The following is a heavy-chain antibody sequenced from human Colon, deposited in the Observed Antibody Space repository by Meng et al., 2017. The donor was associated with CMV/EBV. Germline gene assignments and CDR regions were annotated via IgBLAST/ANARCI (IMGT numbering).Heavy chain of an antibody. CDR1: GFTLNTFA. J-gene: IGHJ4*02. CDR2: VSYDGSNQ. Sequence: GESLKLSCTVSGFTLNTFAMHWVRQAPGKGLEGVADVSYDGSNQHYADSVKGRFTISRDTAKNTLYLQMNSLRGADTADYYCARDSVLTGRLDYWGQGTMVTVSS. CDR3: ARDSVLTGRLDY. V-gene: IGHV3-30*04. D-gene: IGHD3-9*01.